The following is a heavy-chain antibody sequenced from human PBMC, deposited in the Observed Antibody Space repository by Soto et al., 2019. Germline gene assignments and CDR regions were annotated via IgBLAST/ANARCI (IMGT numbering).Heavy chain of an antibody. CDR3: AKKNLTGYYSHNFDY. J-gene: IGHJ4*02. CDR2: INPSGGST. D-gene: IGHD3-9*01. Sequence: GASVKVSCKASGYTFTSYYMHWVRQAPGQGLEWMGIINPSGGSTSYAQKFQGRVTMTRDTSTSTVYMELSSLRSEDTAVYYCAKKNLTGYYSHNFDYWGQGTLVTVSS. CDR1: GYTFTSYY. V-gene: IGHV1-46*01.